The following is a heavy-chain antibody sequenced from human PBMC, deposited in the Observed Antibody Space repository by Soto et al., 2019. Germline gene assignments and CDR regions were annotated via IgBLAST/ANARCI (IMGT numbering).Heavy chain of an antibody. D-gene: IGHD6-13*01. J-gene: IGHJ6*03. CDR3: ARSGGSIAAAGTTHYYYYMDV. Sequence: EVQLVESGGGLVKPGGSLRLSCAASGFTFSSYSMNWVRQAPGKGLEWVSSISSSSSYIYYADSVKGRFTISSDNAKNSLYLQMNSLRAEDTAVYYCARSGGSIAAAGTTHYYYYMDVWGKGTTVTVSS. CDR2: ISSSSSYI. V-gene: IGHV3-21*01. CDR1: GFTFSSYS.